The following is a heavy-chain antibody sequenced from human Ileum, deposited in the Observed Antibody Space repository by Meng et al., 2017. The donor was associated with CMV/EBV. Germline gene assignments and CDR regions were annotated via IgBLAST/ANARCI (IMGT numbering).Heavy chain of an antibody. J-gene: IGHJ5*02. V-gene: IGHV1-46*01. D-gene: IGHD3-3*01. Sequence: TFSSYYMHWVRQAPGQGLEWMGVINFGGSATYAQNFQDRVIMTRDTSTSTVHMEVISLRSDDTAVYYCARGYYHFWSASGYNWLDPWGQGTLVTVSS. CDR1: TFSSYY. CDR3: ARGYYHFWSASGYNWLDP. CDR2: INFGGSA.